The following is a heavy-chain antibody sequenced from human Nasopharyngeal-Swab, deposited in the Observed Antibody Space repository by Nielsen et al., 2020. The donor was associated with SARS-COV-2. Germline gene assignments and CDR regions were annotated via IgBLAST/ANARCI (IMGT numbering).Heavy chain of an antibody. V-gene: IGHV4-39*01. Sequence: SETLSLTCTVFGGSISSSSYYWGWIRQPPGKGLEWIGAIYYSGSTYYNPSLKSRVTISVDMSKNQFSLKLNSMTAADTAIYYCARLGSLLAVTAWGFDYWGQGTLVTVSS. CDR3: ARLGSLLAVTAWGFDY. CDR2: IYYSGST. J-gene: IGHJ4*02. D-gene: IGHD6-19*01. CDR1: GGSISSSSYY.